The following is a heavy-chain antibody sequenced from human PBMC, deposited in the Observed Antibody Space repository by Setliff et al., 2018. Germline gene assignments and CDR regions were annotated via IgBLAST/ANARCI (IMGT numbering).Heavy chain of an antibody. CDR1: GYPFIEHY. J-gene: IGHJ5*02. D-gene: IGHD2-21*01. CDR3: ARGGGSYRAGNSRPTYWFDP. Sequence: ASVKVSCKTSGYPFIEHYVNWVRQAPGQGLEWMGWIRPNGGGTHDAQKFQGRVTMTRDTANSTVYMDLSSLTSDDTAIYYCARGGGSYRAGNSRPTYWFDPWGQGTLVTVSS. CDR2: IRPNGGGT. V-gene: IGHV1-2*02.